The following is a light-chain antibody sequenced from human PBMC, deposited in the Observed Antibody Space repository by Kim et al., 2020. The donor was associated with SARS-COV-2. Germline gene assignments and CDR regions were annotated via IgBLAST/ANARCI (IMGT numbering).Light chain of an antibody. CDR1: KLGDKY. Sequence: VSPGQTASITCSGDKLGDKYASWYQQKPDQSPVLVIYQDTKRPSGILERFSGSNSGNIATLTISGTQTMDEADYYCQAWDSSAGVIFGGGTQLTVL. V-gene: IGLV3-1*01. CDR2: QDT. J-gene: IGLJ2*01. CDR3: QAWDSSAGVI.